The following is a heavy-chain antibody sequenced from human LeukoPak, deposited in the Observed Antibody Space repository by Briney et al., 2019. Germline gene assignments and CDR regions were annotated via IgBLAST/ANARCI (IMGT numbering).Heavy chain of an antibody. J-gene: IGHJ4*02. D-gene: IGHD5-24*01. V-gene: IGHV1-2*02. CDR2: INPNSGGT. CDR1: GYTFTGYY. Sequence: EASVKVSCKASGYTFTGYYMHWVRQAPGQGLEWMGWINPNSGGTNYAQKFQGRVTMTRDTSISTAYMELSRLRSDDTAVYYCARGERRDGYNGGDYWGQGTLVTVSS. CDR3: ARGERRDGYNGGDY.